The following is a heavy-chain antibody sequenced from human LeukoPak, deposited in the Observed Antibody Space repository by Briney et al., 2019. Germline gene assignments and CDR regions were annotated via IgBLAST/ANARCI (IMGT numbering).Heavy chain of an antibody. CDR2: IYYSGST. V-gene: IGHV4-30-4*01. Sequence: SETLSLTCTVSGGSISSGDYYWSWIRQPPGKGLEWIGYIYYSGSTYHNPSLKSRVTISVDTSKNQFSLKLSSVTAADTAVYYCARAHGSDAFDIWGQGTMVTVSS. CDR1: GGSISSGDYY. CDR3: ARAHGSDAFDI. J-gene: IGHJ3*02.